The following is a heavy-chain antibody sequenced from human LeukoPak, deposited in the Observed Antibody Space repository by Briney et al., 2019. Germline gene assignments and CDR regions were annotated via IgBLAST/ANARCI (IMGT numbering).Heavy chain of an antibody. CDR1: GFTFDDYA. CDR2: ISWNSGSI. CDR3: VRYYTRQSWYFDL. V-gene: IGHV3-9*01. D-gene: IGHD3-10*01. J-gene: IGHJ2*01. Sequence: GGSLRLSCAASGFTFDDYAMHWVRQAPGKGLELVSGISWNSGSIGYADSVKGRFTISRDNSKNSLYLQMNSLRAEDTAVYYCVRYYTRQSWYFDLWGRGTLVTVSS.